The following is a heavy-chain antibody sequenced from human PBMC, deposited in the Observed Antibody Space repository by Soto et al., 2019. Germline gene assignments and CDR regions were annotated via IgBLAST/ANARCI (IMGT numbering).Heavy chain of an antibody. CDR3: TSFGYYDFWSGYYGADV. V-gene: IGHV3-73*01. Sequence: GGSLRLSCAASGFTSSGSAMHWVRQASGKGLEWVGRIRSKANSYATAYAASVKGRFTISRDDSKNTAYLQMNSLKTEDTAVYYCTSFGYYDFWSGYYGADVWGKGTTVTVSS. CDR2: IRSKANSYAT. D-gene: IGHD3-3*01. J-gene: IGHJ6*04. CDR1: GFTSSGSA.